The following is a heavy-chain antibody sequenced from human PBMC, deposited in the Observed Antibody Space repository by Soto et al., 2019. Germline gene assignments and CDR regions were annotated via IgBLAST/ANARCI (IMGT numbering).Heavy chain of an antibody. CDR3: ASNLYNWNDKGYGMDV. CDR1: GYTFTSYG. V-gene: IGHV1-18*01. Sequence: ASVKVSCKASGYTFTSYGISWVRQAPGQGLEWMGWISAYNGNTNYAQKHQGRVTMTTDTSTSTAYMELRSLRSDDTAVYYCASNLYNWNDKGYGMDVWGQGTTVTVSS. J-gene: IGHJ6*02. CDR2: ISAYNGNT. D-gene: IGHD1-20*01.